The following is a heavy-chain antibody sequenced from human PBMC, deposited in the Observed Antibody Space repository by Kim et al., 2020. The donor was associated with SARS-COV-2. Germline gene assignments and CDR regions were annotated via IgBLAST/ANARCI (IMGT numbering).Heavy chain of an antibody. D-gene: IGHD6-19*01. CDR3: ARGNLWPGFSSGWSLAGWFGP. V-gene: IGHV4-59*08. CDR1: GGSISSYY. Sequence: SETLSLTCTVSGGSISSYYWSWIRQPPGKGLEWIGYIYYSGSTNYNPSPKSRVTISVDTSKNQFSLKLSSVTAADTAVYYCARGNLWPGFSSGWSLAGWFGPWGQGNLVTVSS. J-gene: IGHJ5*02. CDR2: IYYSGST.